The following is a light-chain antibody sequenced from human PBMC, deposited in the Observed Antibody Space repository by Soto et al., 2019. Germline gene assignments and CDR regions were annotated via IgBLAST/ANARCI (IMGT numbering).Light chain of an antibody. CDR2: GAS. CDR3: QQYNNWWT. V-gene: IGKV3-15*01. J-gene: IGKJ1*01. CDR1: QSVSSN. Sequence: EIGMTQSPVTLSVSPGERATLSCRAGQSVSSNLAWYQQKPGQAPRLLIYGASARATGIPARFTGSGSGTEFTLTISSLQFDDSAVYYCQQYNNWWTFGQGTKVDIK.